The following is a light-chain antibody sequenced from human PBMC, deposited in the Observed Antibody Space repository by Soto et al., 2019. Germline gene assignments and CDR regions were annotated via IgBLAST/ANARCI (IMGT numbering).Light chain of an antibody. CDR3: QQYHYWWT. CDR1: HSVSNN. J-gene: IGKJ1*01. Sequence: IVMTHSPATLSVSPGEKATLSFRAIHSVSNNLAWFQQKPGQVPSLLIYGASNRATGVSARFSGSGSGTEFTLTISSLQSEDFAVYFCQQYHYWWTFGQGTKVDIK. V-gene: IGKV3-15*01. CDR2: GAS.